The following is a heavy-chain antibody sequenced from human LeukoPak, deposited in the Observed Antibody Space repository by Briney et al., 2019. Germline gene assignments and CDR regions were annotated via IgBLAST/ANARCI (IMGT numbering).Heavy chain of an antibody. CDR3: ARVSGYGGNSGV. D-gene: IGHD4-23*01. J-gene: IGHJ4*02. CDR2: IYYSGST. CDR1: GGSIGTYY. V-gene: IGHV4-59*01. Sequence: SETLSLTCTVSGGSIGTYYWSWIRQSPGKGLEWIGYIYYSGSTNYNPSLKSRVTISVDASKNQISLNLTSVTAADTAVYYCARVSGYGGNSGVWGQGTLVTVSS.